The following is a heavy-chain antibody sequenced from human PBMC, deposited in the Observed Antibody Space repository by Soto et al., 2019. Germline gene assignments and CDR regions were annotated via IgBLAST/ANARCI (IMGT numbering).Heavy chain of an antibody. V-gene: IGHV3-23*01. D-gene: IGHD6-19*01. Sequence: EVQLLESGGGLVGPGGSLRLSCAASGFTFSNYAMNWVRQAPGKGLECVSVISGSGGSAYYADSVQGRFTISRDNSKNSLYLQMNSLRAEDTAVYYCARELGGYSSGWYGPLDYWGQGTLVTVSS. CDR2: ISGSGGSA. J-gene: IGHJ4*02. CDR3: ARELGGYSSGWYGPLDY. CDR1: GFTFSNYA.